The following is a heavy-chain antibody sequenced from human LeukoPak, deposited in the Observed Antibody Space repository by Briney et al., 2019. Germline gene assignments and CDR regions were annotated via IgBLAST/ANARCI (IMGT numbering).Heavy chain of an antibody. CDR1: GGXISSSSYY. J-gene: IGHJ4*02. CDR2: IYYSGST. D-gene: IGHD3-10*01. CDR3: ARLSRVVRGGGDY. V-gene: IGHV4-39*01. Sequence: SETLSLTCTVSGGXISSSSYYWGWIRQPPGKGLEWIGSIYYSGSTYYNPSLKSRVTISVDTSKNQFSLKLSSVTAADTAVYYCARLSRVVRGGGDYWGQGTLVTVSS.